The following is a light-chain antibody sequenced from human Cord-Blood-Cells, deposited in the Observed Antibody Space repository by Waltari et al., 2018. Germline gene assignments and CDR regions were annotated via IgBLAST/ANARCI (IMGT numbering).Light chain of an antibody. V-gene: IGLV2-23*01. CDR2: EGS. J-gene: IGLJ3*02. CDR3: CSYAGV. CDR1: SSDVGSYNL. Sequence: QSALNQPASVSGSPGQSITISCTGTSSDVGSYNLVSWYQQHPGKAPKLMIYEGSKRPSGVSNRFSGSKSGNTASLTISGLQAEDEADYYCCSYAGVFGGGTKLTVL.